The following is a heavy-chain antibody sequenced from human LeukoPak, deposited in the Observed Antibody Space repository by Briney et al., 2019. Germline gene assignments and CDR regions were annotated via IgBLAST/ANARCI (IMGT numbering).Heavy chain of an antibody. Sequence: SETLSLTCTVSSGSIGSSSNYWGWIRQAPGKGLEWIGNVYYSGSTFYNPSLKSRVTISVDTSKNQFSLKLRSVTAADTAIYYCARAPFNVVFGNWFDPWGQGTLVTVSS. J-gene: IGHJ5*02. V-gene: IGHV4-39*01. D-gene: IGHD2-8*01. CDR2: VYYSGST. CDR3: ARAPFNVVFGNWFDP. CDR1: SGSIGSSSNY.